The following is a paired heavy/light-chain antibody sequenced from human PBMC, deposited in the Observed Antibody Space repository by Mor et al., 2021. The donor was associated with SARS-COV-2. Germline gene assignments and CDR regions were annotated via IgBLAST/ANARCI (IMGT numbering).Light chain of an antibody. J-gene: IGKJ1*01. V-gene: IGKV4-1*01. CDR3: QQYFGTPWT. CDR1: QSVLYNSNNKNY. Sequence: DIVMTQSPDSLAVSLGERATINCKSSQSVLYNSNNKNYLAWYQQKPGQPPKLLIYWASTRESGLPDRFSGSGSGTDFTLTISSLQAEDVAVYYCQQYFGTPWTFGQGTKVEIK. CDR2: WAS.
Heavy chain of an antibody. CDR1: GGSISSNY. CDR2: IYTSGSP. V-gene: IGHV4-4*07. CDR3: AREKDFVLLPTGVRGSAFDI. D-gene: IGHD2-2*01. J-gene: IGHJ3*02. Sequence: QVQLQESGPGLVKPSGTLSLTCSVSGGSISSNYWNWIRQPVGKGLEWIGRIYTSGSPNYNPSLKSRVTMSLDTSKSQFSLNLSSVTAADTAVYYCAREKDFVLLPTGVRGSAFDIWGQGTMVTVSP.